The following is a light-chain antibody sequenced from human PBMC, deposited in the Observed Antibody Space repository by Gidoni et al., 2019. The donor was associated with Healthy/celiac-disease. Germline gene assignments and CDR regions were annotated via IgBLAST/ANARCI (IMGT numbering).Light chain of an antibody. Sequence: DIVMTQYPLSLPVTPGEPASISCRSSQSLLHSNVYNYLDWYLQKPGQSPQLLIDLGSHRASGVPDRFSGSGSGTDFTLKISRVEAEDVGVYYCMQPLQTSITFGQGTRLEIK. J-gene: IGKJ5*01. CDR2: LGS. V-gene: IGKV2-28*01. CDR1: QSLLHSNVYNY. CDR3: MQPLQTSIT.